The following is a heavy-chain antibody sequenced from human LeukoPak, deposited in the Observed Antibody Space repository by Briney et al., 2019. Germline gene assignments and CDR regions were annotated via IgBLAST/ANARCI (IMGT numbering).Heavy chain of an antibody. D-gene: IGHD2-15*01. CDR1: GGSISSYF. J-gene: IGHJ3*02. CDR2: IYYSGST. CDR3: ARGDCSSGICYSDSAFDI. V-gene: IGHV4-59*01. Sequence: PSETLSLTCTVSGGSISSYFWSWVRQPPGKGLEWIGYIYYSGSTNYNPSLKSRVTISVDTSKNQFSLKLASVTTADTAVYYCARGDCSSGICYSDSAFDIWGQGTMVTVSS.